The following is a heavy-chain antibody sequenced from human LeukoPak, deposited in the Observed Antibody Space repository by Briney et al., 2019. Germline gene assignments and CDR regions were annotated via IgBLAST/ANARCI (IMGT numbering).Heavy chain of an antibody. J-gene: IGHJ3*02. D-gene: IGHD2-2*01. Sequence: GESLKISCKGSGYSFTSYWIGWVRQMPGKGLEWMGIIYPGDSDTRYSPSFQGQVTISADKSISTVYLQWSSLKASDTAMYYCARQDIVVVPADEGGIDAFDIWGQGTMVTVSS. CDR2: IYPGDSDT. CDR1: GYSFTSYW. CDR3: ARQDIVVVPADEGGIDAFDI. V-gene: IGHV5-51*01.